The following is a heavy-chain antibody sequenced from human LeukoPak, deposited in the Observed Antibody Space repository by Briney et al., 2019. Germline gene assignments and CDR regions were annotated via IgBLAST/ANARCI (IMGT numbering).Heavy chain of an antibody. Sequence: SVKVSCKASGGISSNFAIHRVRQAPGQGLEWMGQITGLFATAHYAQKFQGRVTITTDESTGAVYMELSSLRSEDTAVYYCARVGVIISHNWFDPWGQGTLVTVSS. CDR1: GGISSNFA. CDR2: ITGLFATA. J-gene: IGHJ5*02. CDR3: ARVGVIISHNWFDP. V-gene: IGHV1-69*05. D-gene: IGHD3-3*01.